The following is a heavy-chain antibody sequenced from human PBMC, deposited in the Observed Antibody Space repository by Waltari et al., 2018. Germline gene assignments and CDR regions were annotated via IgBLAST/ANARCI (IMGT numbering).Heavy chain of an antibody. CDR1: GFTFSSYA. CDR2: ISGSGGST. V-gene: IGHV3-23*01. D-gene: IGHD3-22*01. CDR3: AKSYDSSGYPDY. Sequence: EVQLLESGGGLVQPGGSLRLSCAASGFTFSSYAMSWVRQAPGKGVEWVSAISGSGGSTYYADSVKGRFTISRDNSKNTLYLQMNSLRAEDTAVYYCAKSYDSSGYPDYWGQGTLVTVSS. J-gene: IGHJ4*02.